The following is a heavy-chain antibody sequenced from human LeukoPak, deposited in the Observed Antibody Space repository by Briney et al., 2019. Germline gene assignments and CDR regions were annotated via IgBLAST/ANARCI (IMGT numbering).Heavy chain of an antibody. V-gene: IGHV4-39*01. CDR3: VRRGDSSGYGPHNWFDP. Sequence: PSETLSLTCTVSGGSISSSSYYWGWIRQPPGKGLEWIGSIYYSGSTYYNPSLKSRVTISVDTSKNQFSLKLSSVTAADTAVYYCVRRGDSSGYGPHNWFDPWGQGTLVTVSS. CDR1: GGSISSSSYY. D-gene: IGHD3-22*01. CDR2: IYYSGST. J-gene: IGHJ5*02.